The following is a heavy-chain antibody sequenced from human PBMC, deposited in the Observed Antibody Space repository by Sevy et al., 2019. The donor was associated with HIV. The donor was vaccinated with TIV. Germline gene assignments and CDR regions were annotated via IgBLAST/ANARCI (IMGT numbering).Heavy chain of an antibody. V-gene: IGHV3-53*01. D-gene: IGHD3-22*01. CDR2: IYSGDKT. CDR1: GFSVSDTY. Sequence: GGSLRLSCAASGFSVSDTYMSWVRQAPGKGLEWVSVIYSGDKTYHADSVKGRFTIPRDSSKNTIYLQLSSLRTEETAVYYCARLNVYYYDDDGYYTTGNAFDIWGQGTMVTVSS. J-gene: IGHJ3*02. CDR3: ARLNVYYYDDDGYYTTGNAFDI.